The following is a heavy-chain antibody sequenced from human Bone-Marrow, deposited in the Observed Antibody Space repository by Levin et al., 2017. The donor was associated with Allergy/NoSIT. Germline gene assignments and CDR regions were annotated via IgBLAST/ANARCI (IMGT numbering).Heavy chain of an antibody. V-gene: IGHV4-38-2*01. D-gene: IGHD2-15*01. CDR3: ARSSCSGGSVYPKRDYYSGLDV. J-gene: IGHJ6*02. Sequence: PSETLSLTCAVSGYSISSGYYWGWIRRPPGGGLEWIATIYHTEYAYYNPSLKSRVTISIDISTNQFSLKLSSVTAADTAVYYCARSSCSGGSVYPKRDYYSGLDVWGQGTTVTVSS. CDR1: GYSISSGYY. CDR2: IYHTEYA.